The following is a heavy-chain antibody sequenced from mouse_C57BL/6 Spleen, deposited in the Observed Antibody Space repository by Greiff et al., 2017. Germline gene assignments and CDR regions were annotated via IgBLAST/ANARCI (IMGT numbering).Heavy chain of an antibody. Sequence: VQLQQPGAELVRPGSSVKLSCKASGYTFTSYWMDWVKQRPGQGLEWIGNIYPSDSETHYNQKFKDKATLTVDKSSSTAYMQLSSLTSEDSAVYYCARGSVLDVWGTGITVTVSS. CDR2: IYPSDSET. J-gene: IGHJ1*03. CDR1: GYTFTSYW. CDR3: ARGSVLDV. V-gene: IGHV1-61*01.